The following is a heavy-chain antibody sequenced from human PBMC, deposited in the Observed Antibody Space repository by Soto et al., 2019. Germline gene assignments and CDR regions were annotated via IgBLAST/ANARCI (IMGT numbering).Heavy chain of an antibody. J-gene: IGHJ4*02. V-gene: IGHV4-4*02. Sequence: AETLSLTSAVSDGSISSSNWWNWVRQPPGKGLEWIGEIYPGGSINYNPSLKSRLTISVDKSKNQISLNLTSVTAADTAVYYCASADFDYWGQGTLVTVSS. CDR3: ASADFDY. CDR1: DGSISSSNW. CDR2: IYPGGSI.